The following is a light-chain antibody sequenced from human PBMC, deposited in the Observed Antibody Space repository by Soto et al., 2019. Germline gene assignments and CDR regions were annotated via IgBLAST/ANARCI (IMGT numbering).Light chain of an antibody. CDR1: QGISSY. Sequence: DIQLTQSPSFLSASVGDRVTITCRASQGISSYLAWYQQKPGKAPELLIYAASTLQSGVPSRFSGSGSGTEFTLTISSLQPEDFATYYCQQIKSYPVTFGQGTKLEIK. V-gene: IGKV1-9*01. CDR2: AAS. CDR3: QQIKSYPVT. J-gene: IGKJ2*01.